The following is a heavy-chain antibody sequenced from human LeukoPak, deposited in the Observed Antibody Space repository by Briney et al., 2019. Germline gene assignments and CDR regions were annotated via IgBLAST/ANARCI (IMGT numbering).Heavy chain of an antibody. J-gene: IGHJ3*02. CDR3: AKVQSGGWTWSGAFDI. Sequence: PGGSLRLSCAASGFTFDDYAMHWVRQAPGKGLEWVSGISWNSGSIGYADSVKGRFTISRDNAKNSLYLQMNSLRTEDMALYYCAKVQSGGWTWSGAFDIWGQGTMVTVSS. D-gene: IGHD6-19*01. CDR1: GFTFDDYA. CDR2: ISWNSGSI. V-gene: IGHV3-9*03.